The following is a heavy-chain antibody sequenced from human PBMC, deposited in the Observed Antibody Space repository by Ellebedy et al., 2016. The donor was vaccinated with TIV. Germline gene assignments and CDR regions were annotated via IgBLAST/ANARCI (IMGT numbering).Heavy chain of an antibody. V-gene: IGHV4-39*01. D-gene: IGHD3/OR15-3a*01. J-gene: IGHJ5*02. CDR3: VARVRGLDWTDT. CDR1: DDSIPDNIYY. CDR2: MYYSGAT. Sequence: SETLSLXXSFSDDSIPDNIYYWAWIRQSPGKGLEWIGSMYYSGATYNNPSLKSRVTLSVDTSRKQFSLKMISVSASDTAKYYCVARVRGLDWTDTWGQGIVLTVSS.